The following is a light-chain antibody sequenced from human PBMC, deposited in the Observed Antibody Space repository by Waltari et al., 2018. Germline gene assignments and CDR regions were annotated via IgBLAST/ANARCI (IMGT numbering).Light chain of an antibody. CDR1: QNLSSNF. CDR3: QQYGTSPYT. J-gene: IGKJ2*01. V-gene: IGKV3-20*01. Sequence: IVLTQSPGTLSLSPGDKASLSCKASQNLSSNFLAWYRQRPGQPPGVLMHGAAKRAAGIPDTFSGSGSGTDFTLTISRLEAEDSAVYYCQQYGTSPYTFGQGTKVEIK. CDR2: GAA.